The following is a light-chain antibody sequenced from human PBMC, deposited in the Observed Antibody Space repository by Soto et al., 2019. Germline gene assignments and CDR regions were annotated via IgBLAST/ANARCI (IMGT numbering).Light chain of an antibody. V-gene: IGLV2-23*01. CDR1: NNL. CDR2: EGT. CDR3: CAYVGARSYV. Sequence: QSALTQPASVSGLPGQSITISCTGTNNLVSWYQQHPGKAPKVVVYEGTKRPSGVSNRFSGSNSGGTASLTISGLQAKDEASYFCCAYVGARSYVFGPGTKVTVL. J-gene: IGLJ1*01.